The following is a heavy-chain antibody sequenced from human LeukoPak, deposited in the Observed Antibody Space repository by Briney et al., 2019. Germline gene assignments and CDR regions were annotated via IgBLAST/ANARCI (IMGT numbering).Heavy chain of an antibody. J-gene: IGHJ3*02. D-gene: IGHD3-22*01. CDR3: ARPHMIDDAFDI. CDR1: GGSISSYY. V-gene: IGHV4-59*01. CDR2: IYYSGST. Sequence: SETLSFTCTVSGGSISSYYWSWIRQPPGKGLEWIGYIYYSGSTNYNPSLKSRVTISVDTSKNQFSLKLSSVTAADTAVYYSARPHMIDDAFDIWGQGTMATVSS.